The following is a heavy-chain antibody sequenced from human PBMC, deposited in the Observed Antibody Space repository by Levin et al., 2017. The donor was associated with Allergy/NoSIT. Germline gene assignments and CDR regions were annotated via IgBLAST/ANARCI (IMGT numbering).Heavy chain of an antibody. CDR3: ARVGYSSGWHPIDY. CDR1: GYTFTGYY. V-gene: IGHV1-2*02. D-gene: IGHD6-19*01. J-gene: IGHJ4*02. Sequence: ASVKVSCKASGYTFTGYYMHWVRQAPGQGLEWMGWINPNSGGTNYAQKFQGRVTMTRDTSISTAYMELSRLRSDDTAVYYCARVGYSSGWHPIDYWGQGTLVTVSS. CDR2: INPNSGGT.